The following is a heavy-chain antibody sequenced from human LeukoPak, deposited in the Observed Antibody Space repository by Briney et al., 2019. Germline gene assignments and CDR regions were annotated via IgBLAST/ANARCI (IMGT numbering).Heavy chain of an antibody. V-gene: IGHV4-30-4*01. D-gene: IGHD3-3*02. CDR1: GGSISSGDYY. Sequence: TSETLSLTCTVSGGSISSGDYYWSWIRQPPGKGLEWIGYIYYSGSTYYNPSLKSRVTISVDTSKNQFSLKLSSVTAADTAVHYCARVLAIFGEVMGPRPDAFDIWGQGTMVTVSS. CDR2: IYYSGST. CDR3: ARVLAIFGEVMGPRPDAFDI. J-gene: IGHJ3*02.